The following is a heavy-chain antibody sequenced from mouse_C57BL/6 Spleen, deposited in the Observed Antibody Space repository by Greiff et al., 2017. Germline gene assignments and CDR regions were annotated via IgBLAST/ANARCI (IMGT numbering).Heavy chain of an antibody. CDR3: ATPNYYGSSSYAMDD. D-gene: IGHD1-1*01. J-gene: IGHJ4*01. Sequence: QVQLKQPGAELVRPGTSVKLSCKASGYTFTSYWMHWVKQRPGQGLEWIGVIDPSDSYTNYNQKFKGKATLTVDTSSSTAYMQLSSLTSEDSAVYYCATPNYYGSSSYAMDDWGQGTSVTVSS. CDR1: GYTFTSYW. V-gene: IGHV1-59*01. CDR2: IDPSDSYT.